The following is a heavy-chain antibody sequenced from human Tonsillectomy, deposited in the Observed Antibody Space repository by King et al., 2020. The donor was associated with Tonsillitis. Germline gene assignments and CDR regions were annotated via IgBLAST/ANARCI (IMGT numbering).Heavy chain of an antibody. D-gene: IGHD2-21*02. J-gene: IGHJ5*02. V-gene: IGHV4-34*01. CDR2: INHSGGT. CDR1: GGSFSGYY. Sequence: VQLPQWGAGLLKPSETLSLTCAVYGGSFSGYYWSWIRQPPGKGLEWIGEINHSGGTNYNPSLKSRVSISVDTSKNQISLKLSSVTAADTAVYYCARGAYCGADCFYGWFDPWGQGTLVTVSS. CDR3: ARGAYCGADCFYGWFDP.